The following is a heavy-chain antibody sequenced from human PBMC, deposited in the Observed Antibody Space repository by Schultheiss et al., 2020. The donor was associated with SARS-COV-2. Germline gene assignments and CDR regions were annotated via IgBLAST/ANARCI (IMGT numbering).Heavy chain of an antibody. CDR2: IYYSGST. D-gene: IGHD6-19*01. Sequence: SETLSLTCTVSGGSISSYYWGWIRQPPGKGLEWIGSIYYSGSTYYNPSLKSRVTISVDTSKNQFSLKLSSVTAADTAVYYCARGPPLWTRRRVPTNWFDPWGQGTLVTVSS. J-gene: IGHJ5*02. CDR1: GGSISSYY. CDR3: ARGPPLWTRRRVPTNWFDP. V-gene: IGHV4-39*01.